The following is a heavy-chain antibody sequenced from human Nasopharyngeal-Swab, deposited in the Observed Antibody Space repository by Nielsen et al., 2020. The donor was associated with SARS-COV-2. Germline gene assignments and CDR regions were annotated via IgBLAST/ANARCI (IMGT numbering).Heavy chain of an antibody. V-gene: IGHV1-69*13. CDR1: GGTLTTYS. D-gene: IGHD6-6*01. Sequence: SVKVSCKTSGGTLTTYSIAWVRQAPGQGLEWMGRIFPLYGSVDYAQRVQGRVTITADESTNTAHMELSSLRSEDTAMYYCARGIEYSSSSWFEYWGQGTLVTVSS. J-gene: IGHJ4*02. CDR3: ARGIEYSSSSWFEY. CDR2: IFPLYGSV.